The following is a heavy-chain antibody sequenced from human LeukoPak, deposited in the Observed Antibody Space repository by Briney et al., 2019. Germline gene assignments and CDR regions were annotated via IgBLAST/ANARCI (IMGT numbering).Heavy chain of an antibody. V-gene: IGHV3-23*01. CDR1: GFAFSSYA. CDR2: IGGSGGST. J-gene: IGHJ4*02. Sequence: GGSLRLSCAASGFAFSSYAMSWVRQAPGKGLEWVSVIGGSGGSTYYADSVKGRFTISRDDSKNTLYLQMNSLTAEDTALYYCAKEGCTSTNCYVNFWGQGTLVTVSS. CDR3: AKEGCTSTNCYVNF. D-gene: IGHD2-2*01.